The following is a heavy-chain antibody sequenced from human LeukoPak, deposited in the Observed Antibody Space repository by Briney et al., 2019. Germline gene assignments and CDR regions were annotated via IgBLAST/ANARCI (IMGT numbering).Heavy chain of an antibody. Sequence: SETLSLTCAVYGRSFSGYYWSWIRQPPGKGLEWIGEINHSGSTNYNPSLKSRVTISVDTSKNQFSLKLSSVTAADTAVYYCARVEVAGATEDWFDPWGQGTLVTVSS. CDR3: ARVEVAGATEDWFDP. V-gene: IGHV4-34*01. CDR2: INHSGST. D-gene: IGHD1-26*01. CDR1: GRSFSGYY. J-gene: IGHJ5*02.